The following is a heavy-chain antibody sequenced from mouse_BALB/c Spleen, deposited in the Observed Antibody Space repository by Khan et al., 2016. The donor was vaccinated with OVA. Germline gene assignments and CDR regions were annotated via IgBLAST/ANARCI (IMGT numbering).Heavy chain of an antibody. CDR2: IDPANGNS. D-gene: IGHD3-1*01. V-gene: IGHV14-3*02. CDR3: AVHITSGGFVY. J-gene: IGHJ3*01. Sequence: VQLKESGAELVKPGASVKLSCTASGFNIKDTYMNWVKQRPEQGLEWIGRIDPANGNSKYDPKFQGKATITTDTSSNTAYLQLNSLTSEDTAVFYCAVHITSGGFVYWGQGTLVTVSA. CDR1: GFNIKDTY.